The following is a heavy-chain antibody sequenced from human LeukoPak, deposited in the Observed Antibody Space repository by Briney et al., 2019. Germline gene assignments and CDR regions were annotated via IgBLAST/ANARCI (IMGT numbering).Heavy chain of an antibody. V-gene: IGHV3-11*01. D-gene: IGHD3-3*01. J-gene: IGHJ6*02. CDR2: ISSSGSTI. CDR1: GFTFSDYY. CDR3: ARDSTSYDFWSGYWEANYYYYGMDV. Sequence: PGGSLTLSCAASGFTFSDYYMSWIRQAPGKGLEWVSYISSSGSTIYYADSVKGRFTISRDNAKNSLYLQMNSLRAEDTAVYYCARDSTSYDFWSGYWEANYYYYGMDVWGQGTTVTVSS.